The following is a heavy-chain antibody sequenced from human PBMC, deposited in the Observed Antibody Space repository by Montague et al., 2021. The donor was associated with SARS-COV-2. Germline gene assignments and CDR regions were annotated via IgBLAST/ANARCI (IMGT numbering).Heavy chain of an antibody. V-gene: IGHV4-61*02. CDR2: IYTTGST. D-gene: IGHD3-3*01. CDR3: AGDDFCWDFDC. Sequence: TLSLTCTVSGDSITSDVSYWSWIRQPAGKGLEWIGRIYTTGSTNYNPSLKSRLTISLDTSKNQFSLKLSSVTAADTAVYYCAGDDFCWDFDCWGQGTLVTVSS. CDR1: GDSITSDVSY. J-gene: IGHJ4*02.